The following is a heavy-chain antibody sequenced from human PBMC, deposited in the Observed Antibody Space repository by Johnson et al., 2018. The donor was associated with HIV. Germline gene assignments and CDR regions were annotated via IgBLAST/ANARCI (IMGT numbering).Heavy chain of an antibody. CDR3: LRCVGVYGYDECDAFDI. Sequence: MLLVESGGGLVQPGGSLRLSCAASRFTFSSYAMSWVRQAPGKGLEWVSAIRSSGRTIYSADSLKGRFPMSRDNAKKSLYLQMNSLRAEDTSLYYCLRCVGVYGYDECDAFDIWGQGTMVTISS. CDR1: RFTFSSYA. J-gene: IGHJ3*02. D-gene: IGHD5-18*01. V-gene: IGHV3-48*04. CDR2: IRSSGRTI.